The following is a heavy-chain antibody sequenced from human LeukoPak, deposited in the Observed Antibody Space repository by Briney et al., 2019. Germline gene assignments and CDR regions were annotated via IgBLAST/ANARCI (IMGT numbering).Heavy chain of an antibody. Sequence: GASVKVSCKASGNTFTGYYMHWVRQAPGQGLEWMGWINPNSGGTNYAQKFQGRVTMTRDTSISTAYMELSRLRSDDTAVYYCARDGEGDCSSTSCYEWFDPWGQGTLVTVSS. CDR2: INPNSGGT. J-gene: IGHJ5*02. CDR1: GNTFTGYY. V-gene: IGHV1-2*02. CDR3: ARDGEGDCSSTSCYEWFDP. D-gene: IGHD2-2*01.